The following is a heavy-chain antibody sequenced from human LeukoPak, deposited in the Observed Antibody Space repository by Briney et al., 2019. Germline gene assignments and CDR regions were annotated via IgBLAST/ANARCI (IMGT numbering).Heavy chain of an antibody. J-gene: IGHJ4*02. Sequence: SETLSLTCTVSGGSISSSSDYWGWIRQAPGKGLEWIGSIYYHENTYYNSSLKSRVTISVDTSKNQFSLKLNSVTAADTAVYYCARGVVIAPQTFDYWGQGTLVTVSS. CDR3: ARGVVIAPQTFDY. D-gene: IGHD2-21*01. CDR2: IYYHENT. V-gene: IGHV4-39*01. CDR1: GGSISSSSDY.